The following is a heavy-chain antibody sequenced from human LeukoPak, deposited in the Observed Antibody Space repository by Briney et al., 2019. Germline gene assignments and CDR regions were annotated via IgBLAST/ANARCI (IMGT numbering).Heavy chain of an antibody. D-gene: IGHD3-9*01. CDR1: GYTFTSYA. Sequence: ASVKVSCKASGYTFTSYAMHWVRQAPGQRLEWMGWINAGNGNTKYSQEFQGRVTITRDTSATTAYMELSSLRSEDTAVYYCARGEYDILTGYYPFGYWGQGTLVTVSS. CDR3: ARGEYDILTGYYPFGY. J-gene: IGHJ4*02. V-gene: IGHV1-3*03. CDR2: INAGNGNT.